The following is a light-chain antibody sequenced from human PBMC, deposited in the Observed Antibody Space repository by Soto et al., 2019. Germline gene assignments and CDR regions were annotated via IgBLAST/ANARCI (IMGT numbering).Light chain of an antibody. CDR1: SSNIASNT. J-gene: IGLJ2*01. V-gene: IGLV1-44*01. CDR3: AAWDDRLNGPL. CDR2: NNN. Sequence: QPVLTQPPSASGTPGQRVTISCSGSSSNIASNTVNWYQQLPGTAPKLLIYNNNHRPSGVLDRFSGSKSGTSASLAISGLQSEDEADYYCAAWDDRLNGPLFGGGTKLTVL.